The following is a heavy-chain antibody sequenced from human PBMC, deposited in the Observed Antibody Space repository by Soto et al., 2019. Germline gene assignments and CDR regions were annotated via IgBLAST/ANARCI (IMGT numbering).Heavy chain of an antibody. CDR1: GGTFSNYP. D-gene: IGHD5-12*01. CDR2: IIPIVGTV. J-gene: IGHJ2*01. Sequence: QVQLVQSGAEVKKPGSSVKVSCKASGGTFSNYPISWVRQAPGQGLEWMGGIIPIVGTVNYAQKFQGRVTITADESMSTAYMELSSLRSEDTAVYYCARGNHRWLQLWYFDLWGRGTLVTVSS. V-gene: IGHV1-69*12. CDR3: ARGNHRWLQLWYFDL.